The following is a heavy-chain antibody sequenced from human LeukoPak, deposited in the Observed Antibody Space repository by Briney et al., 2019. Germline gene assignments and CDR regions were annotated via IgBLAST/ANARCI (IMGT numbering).Heavy chain of an antibody. CDR3: FADRGGDQGDS. V-gene: IGHV4-59*01. CDR1: GGSISSYY. Sequence: PSETLSLTCTVSGGSISSYYWSWIRQPPGKGLEWIGYIYDSGSTNYNPSLKSRVTISVDTSKNQFSLKLSSVTAADTAVYFCFADRGGDQGDSWGQGTLVTVSS. J-gene: IGHJ4*02. CDR2: IYDSGST. D-gene: IGHD3-16*01.